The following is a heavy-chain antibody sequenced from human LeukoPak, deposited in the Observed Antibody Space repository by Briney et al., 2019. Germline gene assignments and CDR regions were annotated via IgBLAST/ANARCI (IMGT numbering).Heavy chain of an antibody. CDR2: INPSGGST. V-gene: IGHV1-46*01. Sequence: ASVKVSCKAPGYTFTNYYMHWVRQAPGQGLEWMGMINPSGGSTRYALKFQGRVSMTRDTSTSTAYMELRSLRSDDTAVYYCARERIVVVPAAMDLSWFDPWGQGTLVTVSS. D-gene: IGHD2-2*01. CDR1: GYTFTNYY. CDR3: ARERIVVVPAAMDLSWFDP. J-gene: IGHJ5*02.